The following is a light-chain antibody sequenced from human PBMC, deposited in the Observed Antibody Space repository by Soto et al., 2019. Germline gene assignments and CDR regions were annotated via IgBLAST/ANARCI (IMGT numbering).Light chain of an antibody. V-gene: IGKV1-5*01. CDR3: QHYNTYSTFT. Sequence: DIQMTQSPSSLSASVGDSVTITSRASQSISGWLAWYQQKPGKAPKLLIFDVSTLESGVPSRFSGSGSGTEFTLTISSLQPDDFATYYCQHYNTYSTFTFGPGTKVDIK. CDR2: DVS. J-gene: IGKJ3*01. CDR1: QSISGW.